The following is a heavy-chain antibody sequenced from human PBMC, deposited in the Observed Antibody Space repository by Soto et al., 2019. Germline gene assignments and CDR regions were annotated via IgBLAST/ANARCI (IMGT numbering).Heavy chain of an antibody. V-gene: IGHV1-2*02. Sequence: ASVKVSCKASGYTFTGYYMHWVRQAPGQGLEWMGWINPNSGGTNYAQKFQGRVTMTRDTSISTAYMELSRLRSDDTAVYYCARALSLGIAAHPWGQGTLVTVSS. CDR1: GYTFTGYY. J-gene: IGHJ4*02. CDR2: INPNSGGT. CDR3: ARALSLGIAAHP. D-gene: IGHD6-6*01.